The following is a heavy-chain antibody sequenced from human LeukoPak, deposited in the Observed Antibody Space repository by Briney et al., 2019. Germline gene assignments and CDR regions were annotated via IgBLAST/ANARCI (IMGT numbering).Heavy chain of an antibody. D-gene: IGHD2-2*01. V-gene: IGHV3-21*01. CDR2: ISSSSSYI. CDR3: ASDCSSTSCYRYYMDV. CDR1: GFTFSSYS. Sequence: GGSLRLSCAASGFTFSSYSMNWVRQAPGKGLEWVSSISSSSSYIYYADSVKGRFTISRDNAKNSLYLQMNSLRAEDTAVYYCASDCSSTSCYRYYMDVWGKGTTVTVSS. J-gene: IGHJ6*03.